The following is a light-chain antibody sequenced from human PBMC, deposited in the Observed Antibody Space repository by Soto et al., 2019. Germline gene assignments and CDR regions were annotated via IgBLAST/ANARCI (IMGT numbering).Light chain of an antibody. CDR1: SSDVGGYNY. CDR2: EVN. J-gene: IGLJ3*02. V-gene: IGLV2-8*01. Sequence: QSVLTQPPSASGSPGQSVAISCTGTSSDVGGYNYVSWYQQHPGKAPKLMIYEVNKRPSGVPDRFSGSKSGNTASLTVSGLQAEDEADYYCYSAADNKGVFGGGTKLTVL. CDR3: YSAADNKGV.